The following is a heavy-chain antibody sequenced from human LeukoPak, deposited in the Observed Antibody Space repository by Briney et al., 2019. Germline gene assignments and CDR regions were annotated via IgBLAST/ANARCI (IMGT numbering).Heavy chain of an antibody. CDR3: ARNRGTYYGLNDY. CDR1: GFTFSSDW. V-gene: IGHV3-74*01. CDR2: INSDGSSR. D-gene: IGHD1-26*01. Sequence: GGSLRLSCAGSGFTFSSDWMHWVRQAPGKGLVWLSRINSDGSSRSYADSVKGRFTISRDNGKNTLYLQMNSLRAVDTAVYYCARNRGTYYGLNDYWGQGTLVTVSS. J-gene: IGHJ4*02.